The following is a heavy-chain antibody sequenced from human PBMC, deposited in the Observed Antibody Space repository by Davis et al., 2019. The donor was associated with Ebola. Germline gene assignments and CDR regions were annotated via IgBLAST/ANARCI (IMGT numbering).Heavy chain of an antibody. Sequence: GESLKISCAASGFIFDDYSMHWVRQAPGKGLQWVAGISWNSASIDYADSVKGRFTISRDNAKASLYLQMNSLKTGDTAFYYCARDLGRVTVGNWGQGTLVTVSS. V-gene: IGHV3-9*01. CDR1: GFIFDDYS. J-gene: IGHJ4*02. CDR2: ISWNSASI. D-gene: IGHD4-17*01. CDR3: ARDLGRVTVGN.